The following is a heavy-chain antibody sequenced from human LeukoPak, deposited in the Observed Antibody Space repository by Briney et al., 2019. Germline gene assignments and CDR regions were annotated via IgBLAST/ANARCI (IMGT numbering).Heavy chain of an antibody. CDR1: GGSFSGCY. Sequence: PSETLSLTCAVYGGSFSGCYWSWIRQPPGKGLEWIGEINHSGSTNYNPSLKSRVTISVDTSKNQFSLKLSSVTAADTAVYYCARAVAVAGTGYFDYWGQGTLVTVSS. D-gene: IGHD6-19*01. CDR3: ARAVAVAGTGYFDY. CDR2: INHSGST. J-gene: IGHJ4*02. V-gene: IGHV4-34*01.